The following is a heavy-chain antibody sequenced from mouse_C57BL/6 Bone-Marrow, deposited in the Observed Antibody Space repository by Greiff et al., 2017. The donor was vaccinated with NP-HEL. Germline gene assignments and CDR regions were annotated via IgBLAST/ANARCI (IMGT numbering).Heavy chain of an antibody. CDR1: GFTFTDYY. CDR2: IRNKANGYTT. CDR3: ARSTAQALFAY. D-gene: IGHD3-2*02. Sequence: DVQLVESGGGLVQPGGSLSLSCAASGFTFTDYYMSWVRQPPGKALEWLGFIRNKANGYTTEYSASVKGRFTISRDNSQSILYLQMNALRAEDSATYYCARSTAQALFAYWGQGTLVTVSA. J-gene: IGHJ3*01. V-gene: IGHV7-3*01.